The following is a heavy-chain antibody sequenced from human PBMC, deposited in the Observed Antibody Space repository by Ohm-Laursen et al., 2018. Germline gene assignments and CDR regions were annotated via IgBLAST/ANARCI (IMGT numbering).Heavy chain of an antibody. CDR1: GFTFSSYW. CDR2: IRQDGTEK. Sequence: SLRLSCAATGFTFSSYWMNWVRQAPGKGLEWVANIRQDGTEKYYVDSVKGRFTISRDNAKNSLYLQMNSLRAEDTAVYYCASAHLWSLPPLEWGQGTLVTVSS. V-gene: IGHV3-7*01. CDR3: ASAHLWSLPPLE. J-gene: IGHJ4*02. D-gene: IGHD4-23*01.